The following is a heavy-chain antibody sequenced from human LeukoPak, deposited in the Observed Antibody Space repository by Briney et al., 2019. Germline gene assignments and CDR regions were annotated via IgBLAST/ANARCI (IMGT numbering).Heavy chain of an antibody. CDR1: GFTFSSYW. J-gene: IGHJ5*02. CDR2: INGDGSTT. Sequence: PGGSLRLSCAASGFTFSSYWMDWVRQAPGKGLVWVSRINGDGSTTTYADSVKGRFTISRDNAKNTLYLQMNSLRAEDTAVYYCTRDLDGSGNYHWFDPWGQGTLVTVSS. D-gene: IGHD3-10*01. CDR3: TRDLDGSGNYHWFDP. V-gene: IGHV3-74*01.